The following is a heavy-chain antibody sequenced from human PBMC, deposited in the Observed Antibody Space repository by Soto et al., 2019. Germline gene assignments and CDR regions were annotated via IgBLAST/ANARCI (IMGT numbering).Heavy chain of an antibody. CDR2: ISGRGGST. J-gene: IGHJ4*02. Sequence: GGSLRLSCAASGFTFSSYAMSWVRQAPGKGLEWVSAISGRGGSTYYADSVKGRFTISRDNSKNTLYLQMNSLRAEDTAVYYCATYYDSSGHGTRGPYYFDYWGQGTLVTVSS. CDR3: ATYYDSSGHGTRGPYYFDY. CDR1: GFTFSSYA. V-gene: IGHV3-23*01. D-gene: IGHD3-22*01.